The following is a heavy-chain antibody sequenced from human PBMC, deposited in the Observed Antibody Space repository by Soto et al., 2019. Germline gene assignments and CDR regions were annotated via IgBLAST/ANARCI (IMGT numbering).Heavy chain of an antibody. Sequence: EVQLVESGGGLIQPGGSLRLSCAASGFTVSSNYMSWVRQAPGKGLEWVSVIHSGGSTYYADSVKGRFTIFSDNLKNTLYLQMNNLRADDTAVYYCARDLFYDRDLGGFDPWGQGTLVTVSS. CDR3: ARDLFYDRDLGGFDP. CDR1: GFTVSSNY. CDR2: IHSGGST. J-gene: IGHJ5*02. D-gene: IGHD3-22*01. V-gene: IGHV3-53*01.